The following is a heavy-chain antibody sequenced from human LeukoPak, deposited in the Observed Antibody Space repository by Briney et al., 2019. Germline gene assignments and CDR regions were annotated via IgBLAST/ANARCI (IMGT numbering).Heavy chain of an antibody. J-gene: IGHJ4*02. CDR1: GGSISSSSYY. D-gene: IGHD2-2*03. CDR3: ARQDGYCSSTSCTGYFDS. V-gene: IGHV4-39*01. Sequence: SETLSLTCTVSGGSISSSSYYWGWIRQPPGKGLEWIGSIYYSGITYYNPSLKRRVSISVDTSKKQFSLKLSSVTAADTAVHYCARQDGYCSSTSCTGYFDSWGQGTLVTVSS. CDR2: IYYSGIT.